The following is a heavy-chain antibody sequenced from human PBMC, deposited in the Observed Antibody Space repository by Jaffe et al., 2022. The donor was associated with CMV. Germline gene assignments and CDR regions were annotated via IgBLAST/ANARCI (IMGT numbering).Heavy chain of an antibody. V-gene: IGHV3-48*03. J-gene: IGHJ6*03. CDR2: ISSSGSTI. Sequence: EVQLVESGGGLVQPGGSLRLSCAASGFTFSSYEMNWVRQAPGKGLEWVSYISSSGSTIYYADSVKGRFTISRDNAKNSLYLQMNSLRAEDTAVYYCARDTVLMVYARKIYYYYYMDVWGKGTTVTVSS. CDR1: GFTFSSYE. D-gene: IGHD2-8*01. CDR3: ARDTVLMVYARKIYYYYYMDV.